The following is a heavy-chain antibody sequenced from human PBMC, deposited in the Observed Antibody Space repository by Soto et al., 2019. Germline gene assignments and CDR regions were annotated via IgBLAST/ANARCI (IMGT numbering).Heavy chain of an antibody. Sequence: GGSLRLSCAASGFTFSNYAMSWFRQAPGKGLEWVSSIGSSGGSTYYADSVKGRFTISRDISKKTLYLQMDSLRAEDTALYFCAKQQQLPRYYFDSWGQGTLVTVSS. CDR1: GFTFSNYA. D-gene: IGHD6-13*01. V-gene: IGHV3-23*01. CDR3: AKQQQLPRYYFDS. CDR2: IGSSGGST. J-gene: IGHJ4*02.